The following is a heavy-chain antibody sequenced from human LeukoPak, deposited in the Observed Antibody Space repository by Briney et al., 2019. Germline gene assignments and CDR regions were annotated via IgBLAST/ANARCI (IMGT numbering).Heavy chain of an antibody. D-gene: IGHD1-26*01. CDR3: AKTVVGATTSYFDY. J-gene: IGHJ4*02. CDR2: ISLDGASI. V-gene: IGHV3-9*01. Sequence: PGRSLRLSCAPSASTLDNYATHSVRQAARKGLGWVSCISLDGASISYADSVKGPFTISRDNAKNYLYLQMNSLRAEDTALYYCAKTVVGATTSYFDYWGEGTLVTVSS. CDR1: ASTLDNYA.